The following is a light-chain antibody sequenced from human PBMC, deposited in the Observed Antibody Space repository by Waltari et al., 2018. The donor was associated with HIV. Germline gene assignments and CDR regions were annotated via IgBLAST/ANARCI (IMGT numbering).Light chain of an antibody. CDR2: GKN. CDR1: SLRNYY. V-gene: IGLV3-19*01. J-gene: IGLJ2*01. Sequence: SSELTQDPAVSVALGQTVRITCQGDSLRNYYVSWYQQKPGQAPVVVIYGKNNRPSGIPDRFSGSRSGNTASLTITGAQAEDEADYYCNSRDSNTKHLEFGGGTKLTVL. CDR3: NSRDSNTKHLE.